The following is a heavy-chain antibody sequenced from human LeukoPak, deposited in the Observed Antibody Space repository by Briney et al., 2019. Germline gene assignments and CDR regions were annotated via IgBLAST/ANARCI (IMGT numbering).Heavy chain of an antibody. CDR3: ARDSGRYYFDY. CDR1: GGSISSYY. CDR2: IYYSGST. D-gene: IGHD3-10*01. V-gene: IGHV4-59*01. Sequence: PSETLSLTCTVSGGSISSYYWSWIRQPPGKGLEWIGYIYYSGSTSYNPSLKSRVTISVDTSKNQFSLKLSSVTAADTAVDYCARDSGRYYFDYWGQGTLVTVSS. J-gene: IGHJ4*02.